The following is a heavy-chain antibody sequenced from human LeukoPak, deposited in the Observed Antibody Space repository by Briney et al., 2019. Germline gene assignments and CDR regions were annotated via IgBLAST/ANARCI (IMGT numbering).Heavy chain of an antibody. CDR1: GFTVSSNY. D-gene: IGHD3-3*01. CDR2: TYSGGST. CDR3: ARDGVDFWSGVYYYYYMDV. Sequence: GGSLRLSCAASGFTVSSNYMSWVRQAPGKGLEWVSVTYSGGSTYYADSVKGRFTISRDNSKNTLYLQMNSLRAEDTAVYYCARDGVDFWSGVYYYYYMDVWGKGTTVTVSS. V-gene: IGHV3-66*02. J-gene: IGHJ6*03.